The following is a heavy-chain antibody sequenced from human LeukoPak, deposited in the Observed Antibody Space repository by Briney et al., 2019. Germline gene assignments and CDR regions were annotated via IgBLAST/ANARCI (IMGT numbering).Heavy chain of an antibody. J-gene: IGHJ4*02. V-gene: IGHV3-11*01. CDR1: GFTFSDYY. CDR2: ISSGGSTI. D-gene: IGHD4-17*01. CDR3: ARDYGDYGSFDY. Sequence: GGSLRLSCAASGFTFSDYYMSWIRQAPGKGLEWVSYISSGGSTIYNADSVKGRFTISRDNAKNSLYLQMNSLRAEDAAFYYCARDYGDYGSFDYWGQGTLVTVSS.